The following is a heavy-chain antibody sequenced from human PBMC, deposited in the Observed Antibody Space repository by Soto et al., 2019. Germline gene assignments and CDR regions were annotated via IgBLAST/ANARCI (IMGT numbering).Heavy chain of an antibody. J-gene: IGHJ6*02. CDR3: ARIKLVEWFLINVDVYDMDV. Sequence: PGGSLRLSCVASGFSLSDYAVNWVRQAPGKGLEWVSFISSDSRTIYYADSVEGRFTVSRDNARNSVSLQMDSLRDEDAAVYYCARIKLVEWFLINVDVYDMDVWGQGTPVTVSS. V-gene: IGHV3-48*02. CDR2: ISSDSRTI. CDR1: GFSLSDYA. D-gene: IGHD3-3*01.